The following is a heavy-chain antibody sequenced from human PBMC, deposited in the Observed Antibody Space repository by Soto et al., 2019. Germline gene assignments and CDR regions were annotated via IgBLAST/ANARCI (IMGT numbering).Heavy chain of an antibody. D-gene: IGHD2-2*03. CDR3: AKEVDIVVVPAANFDY. CDR1: GFTFSSYA. V-gene: IGHV3-23*01. Sequence: EVQLLESGGGLVQPGGSLRLSCAASGFTFSSYAMSWVRQAPGKGLEWVSAISGSGGSTYYADSVKGRFTISRDNSKNTLYLQMNSLRAEDTAVYYWAKEVDIVVVPAANFDYWGQGTLVTVSS. J-gene: IGHJ4*02. CDR2: ISGSGGST.